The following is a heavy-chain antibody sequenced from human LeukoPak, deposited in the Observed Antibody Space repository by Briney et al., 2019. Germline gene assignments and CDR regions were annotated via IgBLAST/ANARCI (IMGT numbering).Heavy chain of an antibody. CDR3: PGLGNTTNYYYYGMDV. CDR1: GCSITGYY. D-gene: IGHD7-27*01. V-gene: IGHV4-59*01. Sequence: SETLSLTCTVSGCSITGYYWSWIRLPPGKGLEWIGYPSKSGNTNYSPSLRRLITIFADTSKNHFFLKLIPGPAADTSLYYFPGLGNTTNYYYYGMDVWGQGSTVSV. CDR2: PSKSGNT. J-gene: IGHJ6*01.